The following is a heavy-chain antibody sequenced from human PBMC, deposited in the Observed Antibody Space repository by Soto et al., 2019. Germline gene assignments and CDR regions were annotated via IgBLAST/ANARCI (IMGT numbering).Heavy chain of an antibody. V-gene: IGHV4-4*07. J-gene: IGHJ6*02. CDR2: IYSSGST. CDR1: GGSISYYY. CDR3: ARAAHPHYYYYGMDV. Sequence: PSETLSLTCIVSGGSISYYYWSWIRQPAGKGLEWIGRIYSSGSTHYNPSLKSRVTMSVDMSKNQFSLKMSSVTAADTAVYYCARAAHPHYYYYGMDVWGQGTTVTV. D-gene: IGHD6-6*01.